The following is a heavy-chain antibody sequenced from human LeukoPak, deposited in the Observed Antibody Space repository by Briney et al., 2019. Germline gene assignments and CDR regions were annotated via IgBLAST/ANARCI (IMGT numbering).Heavy chain of an antibody. Sequence: PSGGSLRLSCAASGFIFSRYWMHWVRHAPGKGLVWVSRINSDGSSTKYADSVKGRFSISRDNSKKTVYLQMNSLRAEDTAIYYCARGDFYDRSGYLTIWGQGILVTVSA. V-gene: IGHV3-74*03. CDR3: ARGDFYDRSGYLTI. D-gene: IGHD3-22*01. J-gene: IGHJ4*02. CDR2: INSDGSST. CDR1: GFIFSRYW.